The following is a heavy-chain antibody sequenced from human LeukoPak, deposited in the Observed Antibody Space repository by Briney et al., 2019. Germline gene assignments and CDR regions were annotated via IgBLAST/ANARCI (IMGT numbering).Heavy chain of an antibody. V-gene: IGHV3-30*18. CDR3: AKEMGGSGTTPIDY. D-gene: IGHD6-19*01. CDR1: GFTFSSYG. CDR2: ISYDGSNK. J-gene: IGHJ4*02. Sequence: GGSLRLSRAASGFTFSSYGMHWVRQAPGKGLEWVAVISYDGSNKYYADSVKGRFTISRDNSKNTLYLQMNSLRAEDTAVYYCAKEMGGSGTTPIDYWGQGTLVTVSS.